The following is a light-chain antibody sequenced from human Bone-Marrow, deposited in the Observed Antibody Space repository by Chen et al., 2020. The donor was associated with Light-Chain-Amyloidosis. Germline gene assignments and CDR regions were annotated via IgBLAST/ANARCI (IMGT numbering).Light chain of an antibody. V-gene: IGLV1-40*01. Sequence: QSVLTQPPSVSGAAGQRVTISCTGSSSNIGAPYDVLWYQQLPGAAPKLLIYGTMNRPSRVPDRFSGSKSGTSASLAITGLQAEDEADYYCQSYDNSLSGWVFGGGTKLTVL. CDR2: GTM. CDR3: QSYDNSLSGWV. J-gene: IGLJ3*02. CDR1: SSNIGAPYD.